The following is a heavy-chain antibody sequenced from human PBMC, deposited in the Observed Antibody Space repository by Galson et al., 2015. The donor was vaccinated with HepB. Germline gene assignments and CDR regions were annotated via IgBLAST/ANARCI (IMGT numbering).Heavy chain of an antibody. CDR1: GVTVSDYY. CDR3: ERDEHSSSTLRYYYYGMDV. V-gene: IGHV3-11*01. D-gene: IGHD2-2*01. CDR2: ICSGGSTI. J-gene: IGHJ6*02. Sequence: SLRLACAASGVTVSDYYMSGVRQAPGKGLEWGSDICSGGSTIYSADSVKGRFTISRDNGKNSQYLQMNSLRAEDTAVYYCERDEHSSSTLRYYYYGMDVWGQGTTVTVSS.